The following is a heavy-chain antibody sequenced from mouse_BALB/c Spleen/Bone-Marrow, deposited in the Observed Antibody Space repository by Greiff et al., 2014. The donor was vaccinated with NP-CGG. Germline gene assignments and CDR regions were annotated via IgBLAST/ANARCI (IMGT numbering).Heavy chain of an antibody. J-gene: IGHJ2*01. CDR3: ARQDGFDY. CDR1: GFTFSNYA. Sequence: EVKLVESGGGLVKPGESLKLSCAASGFTFSNYAMSWVRQTPEKRLEWVAIISSGGSYTYYPDSVKGRFTISRDNAKTILYLQMSSLRSEDTAMYYCARQDGFDYWGQGTTLTVSS. CDR2: ISSGGSYT. V-gene: IGHV5-9-3*01. D-gene: IGHD2-3*01.